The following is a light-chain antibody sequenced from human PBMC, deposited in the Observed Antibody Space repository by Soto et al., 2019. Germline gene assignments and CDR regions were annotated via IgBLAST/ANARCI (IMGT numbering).Light chain of an antibody. CDR2: DVS. CDR1: SSDVGYYNF. Sequence: QSALTQPRSVSGSPGQSVTISCTGTSSDVGYYNFVSWYQQHPGKAPKLMIYDVSKRPSGVPDRFSGSKSGNTASLTISGLKAEDEADYYCCSYAGNSGVVFGGGTKLTVL. CDR3: CSYAGNSGVV. J-gene: IGLJ2*01. V-gene: IGLV2-11*01.